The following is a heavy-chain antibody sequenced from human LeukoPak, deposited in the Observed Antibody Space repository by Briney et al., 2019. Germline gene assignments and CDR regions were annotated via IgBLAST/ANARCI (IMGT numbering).Heavy chain of an antibody. CDR3: ARDLVGAKGATN. D-gene: IGHD1-26*01. CDR2: INPNSGGT. Sequence: ASVKVSCKASGYIFADYYIHWVRQAPGQGLEWMGWINPNSGGTKYAQKFQGRVTMTRDTSISTAYMELSRLRSDDTAVYYCARDLVGAKGATNWGQGTLVTVSS. CDR1: GYIFADYY. J-gene: IGHJ4*02. V-gene: IGHV1-2*02.